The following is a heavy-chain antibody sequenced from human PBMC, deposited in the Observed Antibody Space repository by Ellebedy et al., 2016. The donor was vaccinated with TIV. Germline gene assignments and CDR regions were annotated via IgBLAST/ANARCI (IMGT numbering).Heavy chain of an antibody. CDR3: VKPWHSSSWYSNWFDP. V-gene: IGHV3-64D*09. J-gene: IGHJ5*02. Sequence: GESLKISCSVSGFTFSSYAMHWVRQAPGKGLQYVSAISSNGVTTDYADPVEGRFTISRDNSKNTLYLQMSSLRPEDTAMYHCVKPWHSSSWYSNWFDPWGQGTLVTVSS. D-gene: IGHD6-13*01. CDR2: ISSNGVTT. CDR1: GFTFSSYA.